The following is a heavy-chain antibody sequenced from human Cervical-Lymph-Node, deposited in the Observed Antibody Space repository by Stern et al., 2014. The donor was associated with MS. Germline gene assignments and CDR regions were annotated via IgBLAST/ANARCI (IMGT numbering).Heavy chain of an antibody. CDR2: IHPNRGGT. D-gene: IGHD3-3*01. J-gene: IGHJ4*01. CDR3: ARGSGTAYDLRGDY. CDR1: GYIFTDYY. V-gene: IGHV1-2*02. Sequence: VQLVESGAEARAPGASMKVSCKASGYIFTDYYLHLVRQAPGQGLEWLGWIHPNRGGTNYAQNFQGRVTMTRDTSISTAYMELRWLGSADTAVYYCARGSGTAYDLRGDYWGQGTLVTVSS.